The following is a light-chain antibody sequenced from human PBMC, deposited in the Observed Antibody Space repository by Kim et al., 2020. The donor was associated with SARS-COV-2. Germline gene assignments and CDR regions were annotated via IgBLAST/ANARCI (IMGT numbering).Light chain of an antibody. Sequence: EIVMTQSPATLSVSPGERATLSCRASQSVSSNLAWYQQKPGQAPRLLIYGASTRATGIPARFSGSGSGTEFTLTISSLQSEDFAVYYCQQYNNWPLTCGGGTKLEI. J-gene: IGKJ4*01. CDR3: QQYNNWPLT. CDR2: GAS. V-gene: IGKV3-15*01. CDR1: QSVSSN.